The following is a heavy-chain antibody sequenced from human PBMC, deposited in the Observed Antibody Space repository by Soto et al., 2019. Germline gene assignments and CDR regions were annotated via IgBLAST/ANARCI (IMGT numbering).Heavy chain of an antibody. D-gene: IGHD3-22*01. J-gene: IGHJ4*02. Sequence: QVQLVESGGGVVQPGRSLRLSCAASGFTFSSYAMHWVRQAPGKGLEWVAVISYDGSNKYYADSVKGRFTISRDNSKNTLYLQMNSLRAEDTAVYYWARGGGRDTKIVVVIGYYFDYWGQGTLVTVAA. V-gene: IGHV3-30-3*01. CDR2: ISYDGSNK. CDR1: GFTFSSYA. CDR3: ARGGGRDTKIVVVIGYYFDY.